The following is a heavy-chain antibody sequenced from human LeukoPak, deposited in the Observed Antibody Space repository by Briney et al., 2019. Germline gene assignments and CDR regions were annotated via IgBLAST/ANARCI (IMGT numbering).Heavy chain of an antibody. V-gene: IGHV1-2*02. Sequence: ASVKVSCKASGYTFTDYYMHWVRQAPGQGLEWMGWINPNSGGTNYAQRFQGRVTMARDTSSSTAYMELSSLRSDDTAVYYCARALVRGGDYWGQGILVTVSS. J-gene: IGHJ4*02. D-gene: IGHD2-8*02. CDR1: GYTFTDYY. CDR2: INPNSGGT. CDR3: ARALVRGGDY.